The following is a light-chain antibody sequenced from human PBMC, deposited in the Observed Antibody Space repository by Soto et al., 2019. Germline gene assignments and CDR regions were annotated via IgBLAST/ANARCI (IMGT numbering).Light chain of an antibody. V-gene: IGKV1-39*01. Sequence: EIQMTQSPSSLPASVGATVTLTCRASHTIATSLAWYRQKSGKVPEVLIYGASSLQRGVPARFAGSGYWTDFTLSISGLQPDDFAQYYCQQFYYCPPSFGRRTKL. CDR3: QQFYYCPPS. J-gene: IGKJ2*01. CDR2: GAS. CDR1: HTIATS.